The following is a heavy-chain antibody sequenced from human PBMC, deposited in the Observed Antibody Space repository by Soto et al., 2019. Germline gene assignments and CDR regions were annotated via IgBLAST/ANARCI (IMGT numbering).Heavy chain of an antibody. CDR3: ARVVTGHDAFDI. CDR1: GFTFSSYS. Sequence: AGGSLRLSCAASGFTFSSYSMNWVRQAPGKGLEWVSSISSSSSYIYYADSVKGRFTISRDNAKNSLYLQMNSLKAEDTAVYYCARVVTGHDAFDIWGQGTMVTVSS. CDR2: ISSSSSYI. J-gene: IGHJ3*02. V-gene: IGHV3-21*01. D-gene: IGHD4-4*01.